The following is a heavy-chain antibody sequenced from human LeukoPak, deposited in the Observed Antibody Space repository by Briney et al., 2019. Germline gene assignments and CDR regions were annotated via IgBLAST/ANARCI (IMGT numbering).Heavy chain of an antibody. CDR3: ASYGDYGYYFDY. Sequence: GGSLRLSCAASGFTVSSNYMSWVRQAPGKGLEWVSVIYSGGSTYYADSVKGRFTISRDNSKNTLYPQMNSLRAEDTAVYYCASYGDYGYYFDYWGQGTLVTVSS. D-gene: IGHD4-17*01. J-gene: IGHJ4*02. CDR2: IYSGGST. CDR1: GFTVSSNY. V-gene: IGHV3-53*01.